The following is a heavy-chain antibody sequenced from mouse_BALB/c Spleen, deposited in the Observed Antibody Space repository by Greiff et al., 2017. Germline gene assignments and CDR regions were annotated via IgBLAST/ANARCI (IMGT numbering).Heavy chain of an antibody. V-gene: IGHV3-8*02. CDR3: ARAPLLRLREGWYFDV. CDR2: ISYSGST. D-gene: IGHD1-2*01. Sequence: EAKLQESGPSLVKPSQTLSLTCSVTGDSITSGYWNWIRKFPGNKLEYMGYISYSGSTYYNPSLKSRISITRDTSKNQYYLQLNSVTTEDTATYYCARAPLLRLREGWYFDVWGAGTTVTVSS. CDR1: GDSITSGY. J-gene: IGHJ1*01.